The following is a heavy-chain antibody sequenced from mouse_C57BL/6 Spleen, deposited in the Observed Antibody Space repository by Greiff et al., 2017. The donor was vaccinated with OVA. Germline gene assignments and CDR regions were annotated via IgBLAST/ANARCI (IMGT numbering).Heavy chain of an antibody. J-gene: IGHJ2*01. Sequence: EVKLVESGAELVKPGASVKLSCTASGFNIKDYYMHWVKQRPEQGLEWIGRLDPEDGATKYAPKFQGKATITADTSSNTAYLQLSSLTSEDTDVDYWASAGAYYGSSHVDDWGQGTTLTVSS. CDR3: ASAGAYYGSSHVDD. V-gene: IGHV14-2*01. CDR2: LDPEDGAT. CDR1: GFNIKDYY. D-gene: IGHD1-1*01.